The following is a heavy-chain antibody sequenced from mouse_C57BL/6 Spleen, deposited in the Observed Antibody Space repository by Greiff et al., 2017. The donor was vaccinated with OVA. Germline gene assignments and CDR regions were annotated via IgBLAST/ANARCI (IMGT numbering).Heavy chain of an antibody. CDR3: ARYDGYSFWYFDV. Sequence: QVQLKQPGAELVKPGASVKLSCKASGYTFTSYWMHWVKQRPGQGLEWIGMIHPNSGSTNYNEKFKSKATLTVDKSSSTAYMQLSSLTSEDSAVYYCARYDGYSFWYFDVWGTGTTVTVSS. J-gene: IGHJ1*03. D-gene: IGHD2-3*01. CDR2: IHPNSGST. CDR1: GYTFTSYW. V-gene: IGHV1-64*01.